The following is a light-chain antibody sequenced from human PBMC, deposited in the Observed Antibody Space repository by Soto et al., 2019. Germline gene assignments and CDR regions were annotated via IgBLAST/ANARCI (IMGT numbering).Light chain of an antibody. V-gene: IGKV3D-15*01. J-gene: IGKJ1*01. CDR3: QHYNNWPRT. CDR1: QSVSSN. CDR2: GTS. Sequence: EIVMTQSPATLSVSPGERATLSCRASQSVSSNLVWYQQKPGQAPRLLIYGTSTRATGTPARFSGSGSGTEFTLTISSLQSEDFAVYYCQHYNNWPRTFGQGTKMEIK.